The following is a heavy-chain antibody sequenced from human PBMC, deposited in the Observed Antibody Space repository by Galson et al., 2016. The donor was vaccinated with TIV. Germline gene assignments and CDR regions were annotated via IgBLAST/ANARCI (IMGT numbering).Heavy chain of an antibody. J-gene: IGHJ6*02. CDR1: GGTFSSYV. D-gene: IGHD5-18*01. Sequence: SVKVSCKASGGTFSSYVFNWVRLAPGQGLEWMGGIIPLFRTTNYAQKFQGRVTITADESTNTAYMELNSLRSGDTAVYYCAVDRNTAFDTYPFYYGMADWGQGTTVIVSS. V-gene: IGHV1-69*13. CDR3: AVDRNTAFDTYPFYYGMAD. CDR2: IIPLFRTT.